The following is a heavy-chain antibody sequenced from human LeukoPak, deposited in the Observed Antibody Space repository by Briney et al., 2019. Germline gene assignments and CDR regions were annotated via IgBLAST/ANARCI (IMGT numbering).Heavy chain of an antibody. CDR2: IYYSGST. D-gene: IGHD4-11*01. V-gene: IGHV4-59*12. CDR3: ARGPYNNYVFEYYYYMDV. Sequence: SSETLSLTCTVSGGSIRSYYWSWIRQPPGKGLEWIGYIYYSGSTNYNPSLKSRVTISVDTSKNQFSLKLSSVTAADTAVYYCARGPYNNYVFEYYYYMDVWGKGTAVTVSS. CDR1: GGSIRSYY. J-gene: IGHJ6*03.